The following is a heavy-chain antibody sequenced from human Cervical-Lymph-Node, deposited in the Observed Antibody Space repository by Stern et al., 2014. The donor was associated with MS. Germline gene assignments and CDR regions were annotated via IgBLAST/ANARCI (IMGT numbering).Heavy chain of an antibody. D-gene: IGHD3-10*01. V-gene: IGHV3-7*01. CDR1: GFTFSGSW. CDR2: IKDDGSYR. J-gene: IGHJ3*02. CDR3: ARDRYFGAFDI. Sequence: VQLVESGGGLVQPGGSLRLSCAASGFTFSGSWMTWVRQAPGKGLEGVASIKDDGSYRYYVDSVKGRFTISRDNAKTSLFLQMNGLRAEDTAVYYCARDRYFGAFDIWGQGTMVTVSS.